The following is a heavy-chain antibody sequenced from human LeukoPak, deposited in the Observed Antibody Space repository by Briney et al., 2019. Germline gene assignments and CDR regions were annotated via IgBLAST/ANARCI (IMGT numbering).Heavy chain of an antibody. D-gene: IGHD2-2*01. Sequence: GGSLRLSCAASGFIFSSYDMSWVRQAPGKGLEWVSSITLSGGNTFYADSVMGRFTVSRDNSKNTLYLQMNSLSAEDTAVYYCAKRGNPAVGHHYLDVWGKGTTVSVSS. V-gene: IGHV3-23*01. CDR1: GFIFSSYD. J-gene: IGHJ6*03. CDR2: ITLSGGNT. CDR3: AKRGNPAVGHHYLDV.